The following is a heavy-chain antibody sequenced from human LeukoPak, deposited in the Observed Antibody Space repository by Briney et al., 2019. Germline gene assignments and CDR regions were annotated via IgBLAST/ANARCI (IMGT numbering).Heavy chain of an antibody. CDR3: AKDPEGALDY. J-gene: IGHJ4*02. CDR2: ISGSGGST. D-gene: IGHD1-26*01. Sequence: GGSLRLSRAASGFTFGSYGMSWFRRAPGKGLEWVSAISGSGGSTYYADSVKGRFTISRDNSKNTLYLQMNSLRAEDTAVYYCAKDPEGALDYWGQGTLVTVSS. V-gene: IGHV3-23*01. CDR1: GFTFGSYG.